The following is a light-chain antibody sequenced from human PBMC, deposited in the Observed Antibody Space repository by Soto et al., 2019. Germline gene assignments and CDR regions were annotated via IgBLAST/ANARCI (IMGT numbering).Light chain of an antibody. Sequence: DIQMTQSPSTLSASVGERVTINCRASESINRWLAWYQLQPGKDPKLLIYDASTLHSEIPSRFRGSCSGTEFVLTISGLQPDDFATYFCQHYKPYSTWTFGHGTKVEL. CDR3: QHYKPYSTWT. CDR1: ESINRW. J-gene: IGKJ1*01. CDR2: DAS. V-gene: IGKV1-5*01.